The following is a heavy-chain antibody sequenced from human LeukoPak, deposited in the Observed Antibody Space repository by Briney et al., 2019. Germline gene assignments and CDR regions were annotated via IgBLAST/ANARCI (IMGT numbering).Heavy chain of an antibody. CDR3: ARDLLRAPDGDY. V-gene: IGHV1-46*01. CDR2: INPSGGST. D-gene: IGHD5-24*01. CDR1: GYTFTSYG. Sequence: GASVKVSCKASGYTFTSYGISWVRQAPGQGLEWMGIINPSGGSTSYAQKFQGRVTMTRDTSTSTVYMELSSLRSEDTAVYYCARDLLRAPDGDYWGQGTLVTVSS. J-gene: IGHJ4*02.